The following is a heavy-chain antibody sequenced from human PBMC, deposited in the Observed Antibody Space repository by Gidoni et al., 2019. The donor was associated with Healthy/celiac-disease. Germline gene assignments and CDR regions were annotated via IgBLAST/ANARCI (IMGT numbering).Heavy chain of an antibody. CDR2: IWYDGSNK. J-gene: IGHJ4*02. CDR3: ARGNGDSIGPFDY. CDR1: GFTFSSYG. V-gene: IGHV3-33*01. D-gene: IGHD4-17*01. Sequence: QVQLVESGGGVVQPGRSLRLSCAASGFTFSSYGMHWVRQAPGKGLEGVAVIWYDGSNKYYADSVKGRFTISRDNSKNTLYLQMNSLRAEDTAVYYCARGNGDSIGPFDYWGQGTLVTVSS.